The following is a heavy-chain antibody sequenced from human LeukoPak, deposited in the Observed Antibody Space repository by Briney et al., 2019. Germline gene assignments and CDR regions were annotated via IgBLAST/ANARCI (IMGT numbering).Heavy chain of an antibody. Sequence: GGSLRLSCAASGFTFSSYWMSWVRQAPGKGLQWVANINQDGSEKYYVDSVKGRFTISRDNAKNSLYLQMKSLGTEDTAVYYCARYGALDYWGQGTLVTVSS. J-gene: IGHJ4*02. CDR1: GFTFSSYW. V-gene: IGHV3-7*04. D-gene: IGHD4-17*01. CDR3: ARYGALDY. CDR2: INQDGSEK.